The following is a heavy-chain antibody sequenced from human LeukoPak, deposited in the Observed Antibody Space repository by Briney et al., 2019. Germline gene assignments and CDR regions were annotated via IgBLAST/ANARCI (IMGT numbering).Heavy chain of an antibody. D-gene: IGHD2-15*01. CDR1: GYTFTGYY. Sequence: GASVKVSCKASGYTFTGYYMHWVRQAPGQGLEWMGWINPNSGGTNYAQKFQGWVTMTRDTSISTAYMEPSRLRSDDTAVYYCARGYCSGGSCYSPFDYWGQGTLVTVSS. V-gene: IGHV1-2*04. J-gene: IGHJ4*02. CDR2: INPNSGGT. CDR3: ARGYCSGGSCYSPFDY.